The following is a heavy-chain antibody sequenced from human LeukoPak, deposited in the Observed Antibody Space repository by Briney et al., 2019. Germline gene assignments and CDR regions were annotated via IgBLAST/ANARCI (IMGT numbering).Heavy chain of an antibody. CDR3: GGSFEGSYLIDY. CDR1: GFTFSSYG. Sequence: GRTLRLSCAASGFTFSSYGMHWVRKAPGKGLDRVAVIWYDGSNKYYADSVKSRFTISRDNSKNTLYLQMNSLRGEDTAVYYCGGSFEGSYLIDYWGQGTLVTVSS. D-gene: IGHD1-26*01. CDR2: IWYDGSNK. V-gene: IGHV3-33*01. J-gene: IGHJ4*02.